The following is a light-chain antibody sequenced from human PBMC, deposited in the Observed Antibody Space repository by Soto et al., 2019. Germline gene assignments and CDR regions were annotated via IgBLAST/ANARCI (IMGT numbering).Light chain of an antibody. Sequence: QSALTQPPSASGSPGPSVTISCTGTSSDVGGYNYVSWYQQHPGKAPKLMIYEVSKRPSGVPDRFSGSKSGNTASLTVSGLQAEDDADYYCSSYAGSNNLVVFGGGTKLTVL. CDR1: SSDVGGYNY. V-gene: IGLV2-8*01. J-gene: IGLJ2*01. CDR2: EVS. CDR3: SSYAGSNNLVV.